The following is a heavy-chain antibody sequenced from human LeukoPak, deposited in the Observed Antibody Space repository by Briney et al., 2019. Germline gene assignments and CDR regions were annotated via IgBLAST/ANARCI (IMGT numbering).Heavy chain of an antibody. V-gene: IGHV3-7*01. J-gene: IGHJ4*02. CDR1: GFTFSTYW. CDR3: AREAPVDSRRWYRESYFEY. Sequence: GGSLRLSCAASGFTFSTYWMNWFRQTPGKGLEWVAKIKADGGEKDHVASVRGGFPIPRDNAKNSLYLQRNSLKVEDTAVYYCAREAPVDSRRWYRESYFEYSGQGALVTVSS. CDR2: IKADGGEK. D-gene: IGHD6-13*01.